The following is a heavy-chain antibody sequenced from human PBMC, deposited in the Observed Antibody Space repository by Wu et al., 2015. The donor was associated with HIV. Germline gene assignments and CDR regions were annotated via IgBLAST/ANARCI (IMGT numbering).Heavy chain of an antibody. V-gene: IGHV1-2*02. CDR3: ARDALISDDSSGWFDP. CDR2: INPNSGGT. J-gene: IGHJ5*02. D-gene: IGHD3-22*01. Sequence: QVQLVQSGAEVKKPGASVKVSCKASGYTFTGYYMHWVRQAPGQGLEWMGWINPNSGGTNYAQKFQGRVTMTRDTSISTAYMELSRLRSDDTAVYYCARDALISDDSSGWFDPWGQGTLVTVSS. CDR1: GYTFTGYY.